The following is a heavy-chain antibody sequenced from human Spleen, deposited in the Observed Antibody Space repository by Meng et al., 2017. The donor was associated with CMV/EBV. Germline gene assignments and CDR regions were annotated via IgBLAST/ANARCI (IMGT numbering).Heavy chain of an antibody. CDR3: VRDDITNGLDY. J-gene: IGHJ4*02. CDR2: ISHDAKII. Sequence: VGRGGSGGGVVQPGGSLRLSCETSGFTFSSYPMHWVRQAPGKGLVWVSRISHDAKIIIYADSVKGRFTISRDNAKNTLFLQMNSLRAEDTAVYYCVRDDITNGLDYWGQGTLVTVSS. V-gene: IGHV3-74*02. D-gene: IGHD1-14*01. CDR1: GFTFSSYP.